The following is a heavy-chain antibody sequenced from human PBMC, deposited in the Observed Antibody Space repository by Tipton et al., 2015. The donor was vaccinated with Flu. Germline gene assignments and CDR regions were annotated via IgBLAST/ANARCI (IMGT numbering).Heavy chain of an antibody. V-gene: IGHV3-33*01. Sequence: SGFTFSSYGMHWVRQAPGEGLEWVSLIWYDGSNTYYADSVKGRFTISRDNSKNTLYLQMNSLRAEDTAVYYCASRGIAAVGFDFWGQGTLVTVSS. D-gene: IGHD6-13*01. CDR1: GFTFSSYG. CDR2: IWYDGSNT. CDR3: ASRGIAAVGFDF. J-gene: IGHJ4*02.